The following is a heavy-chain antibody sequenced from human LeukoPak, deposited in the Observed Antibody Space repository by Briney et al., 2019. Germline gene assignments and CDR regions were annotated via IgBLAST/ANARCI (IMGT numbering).Heavy chain of an antibody. CDR3: ARESVVEGEAAYYFDY. D-gene: IGHD2-15*01. J-gene: IGHJ4*02. Sequence: SETLSLTCTVSGDSISNNYWNWIRQSPGKGLEWIGYIYYSGSTSSNPSLKSRVTISVDTSKNQFSLKLTSVTAADTAVYYCARESVVEGEAAYYFDYWGQGILVTVSS. CDR2: IYYSGST. CDR1: GDSISNNY. V-gene: IGHV4-59*01.